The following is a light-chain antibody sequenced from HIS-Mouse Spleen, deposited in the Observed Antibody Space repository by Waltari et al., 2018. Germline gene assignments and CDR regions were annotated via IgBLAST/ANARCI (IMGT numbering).Light chain of an antibody. Sequence: SYELTQPPSVSVSPGQTARIPCPGDALPTKYAYWYPQKSGQAPVLVIYEDSKRPSGIPERFSGSSSGTMATLTISGAQVEDEADYYCYSTDSSGNHRVFGGGTKLTVL. J-gene: IGLJ2*01. CDR2: EDS. CDR1: ALPTKY. V-gene: IGLV3-10*01. CDR3: YSTDSSGNHRV.